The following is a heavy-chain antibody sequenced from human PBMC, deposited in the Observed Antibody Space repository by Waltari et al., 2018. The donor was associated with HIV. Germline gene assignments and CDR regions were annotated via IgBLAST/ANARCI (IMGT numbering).Heavy chain of an antibody. CDR2: IFYPGGT. Sequence: QLQLQESGPGLVKASETPSLTCTVSGGSISSDNAYWGWIRQPPGKGLEWIGNIFYPGGTDYNPSLKSRLTMSVDTSKNQFSLKLSSVTAADTALYYCARPARDIGGGSNFDSWGQGTLVTVSS. CDR3: ARPARDIGGGSNFDS. J-gene: IGHJ4*02. V-gene: IGHV4-39*01. CDR1: GGSISSDNAY. D-gene: IGHD2-15*01.